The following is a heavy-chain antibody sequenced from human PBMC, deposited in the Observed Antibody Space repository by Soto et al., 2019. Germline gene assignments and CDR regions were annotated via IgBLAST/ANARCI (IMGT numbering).Heavy chain of an antibody. CDR2: IYWDDDK. D-gene: IGHD1-1*01. CDR1: GFSLTARPVG. V-gene: IGHV2-5*02. CDR3: VHRADLNGNWNGGYFDF. J-gene: IGHJ4*02. Sequence: QITLKESGPTRVKPTQTLTLTCTFSGFSLTARPVGLAWIRQPPGKAPEHLALIYWDDDKRYNPSLKTRLTITKDTSNNLVFLTMTNMDPGDTATYYCVHRADLNGNWNGGYFDFWGPGALVTVSS.